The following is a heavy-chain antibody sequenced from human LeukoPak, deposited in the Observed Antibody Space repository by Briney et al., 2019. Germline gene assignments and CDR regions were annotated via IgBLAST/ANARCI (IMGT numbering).Heavy chain of an antibody. CDR1: GGSISSYY. Sequence: SETLSLTCTVSGGSISSYYWSWIRQPPGKGLEWIGYVYYSGTTNYKYKSSLRSRVTISVDTSKNQFSLRLSSVTAADTAVYYCARSDRDLWYFDLWGRGTLVTVSS. CDR2: VYYSGTT. J-gene: IGHJ2*01. V-gene: IGHV4-59*01. CDR3: ARSDRDLWYFDL.